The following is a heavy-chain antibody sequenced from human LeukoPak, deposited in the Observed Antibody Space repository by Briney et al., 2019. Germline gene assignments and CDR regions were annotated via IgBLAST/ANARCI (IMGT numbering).Heavy chain of an antibody. D-gene: IGHD7-27*01. CDR1: GYTFIGYY. V-gene: IGHV1-2*02. J-gene: IGHJ4*02. Sequence: ASVRVSCKASGYTFIGYYMYWVRQAPGQGLECMGWINPKTGDTNYAEKFQGRVTMTRDESTSTAYMELSSLRSEDTAVYYCARGTIGPGETFDYWGQGTLVTVSS. CDR3: ARGTIGPGETFDY. CDR2: INPKTGDT.